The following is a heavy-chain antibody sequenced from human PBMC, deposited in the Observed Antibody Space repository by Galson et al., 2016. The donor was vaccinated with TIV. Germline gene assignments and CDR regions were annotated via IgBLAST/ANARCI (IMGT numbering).Heavy chain of an antibody. V-gene: IGHV1-69*10. D-gene: IGHD5-12*01. CDR3: AREGGGYSGRGWFDP. Sequence: SVKVSCKASGGSFRTYAITWVRQAPGHGLEWMGGIIPILGIVNSAQQFPGRVTFTASESSNTDDMAWSSLRSEDTAVYYCAREGGGYSGRGWFDPWGQGTLVIVSS. CDR2: IIPILGIV. J-gene: IGHJ5*02. CDR1: GGSFRTYA.